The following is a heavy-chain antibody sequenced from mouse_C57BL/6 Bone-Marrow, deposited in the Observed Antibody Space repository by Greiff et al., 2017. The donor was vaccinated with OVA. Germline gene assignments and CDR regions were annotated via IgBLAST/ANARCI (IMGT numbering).Heavy chain of an antibody. CDR1: GYTFTDYY. Sequence: EVQLQQSGPVLVKPGASVKMSCKASGYTFTDYYMNWVKQSHGKSLEWIGVINPYNGGTSYNQKFKGKATLTVDKSSSTAYMELNSLTSEDSAVYYCLWLRRRFAYWGQGTLVTVSA. J-gene: IGHJ3*01. D-gene: IGHD2-2*01. CDR2: INPYNGGT. V-gene: IGHV1-19*01. CDR3: LWLRRRFAY.